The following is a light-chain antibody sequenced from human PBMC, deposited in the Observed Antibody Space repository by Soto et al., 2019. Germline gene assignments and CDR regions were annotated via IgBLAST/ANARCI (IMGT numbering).Light chain of an antibody. Sequence: QSALTQPHSASGTPGQRVTISCSGSSSNTGTSSVHWFQQLPGTAPKLLISTTNPRPSGVPERFSGSKSGTSASLAISGLQSEDEADYYCAAWDDSMNGHVFGNGTKVTVL. V-gene: IGLV1-44*01. CDR1: SSNTGTSS. CDR2: TTN. CDR3: AAWDDSMNGHV. J-gene: IGLJ1*01.